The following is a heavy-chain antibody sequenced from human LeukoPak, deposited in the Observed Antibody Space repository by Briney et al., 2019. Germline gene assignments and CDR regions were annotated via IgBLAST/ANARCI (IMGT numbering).Heavy chain of an antibody. D-gene: IGHD3-10*01. CDR2: ISGSSGII. V-gene: IGHV3-48*01. CDR1: GFTFNTYT. CDR3: AKHYGSGSYYTDS. Sequence: GGSLRLSCAASGFTFNTYTMNWVRQAPGKGLEWVSYISGSSGIIDYADSVRGRFTISRDNAKNSLYLQMNSLRAEDTAVYYCAKHYGSGSYYTDSWGQGTLVTVSS. J-gene: IGHJ4*02.